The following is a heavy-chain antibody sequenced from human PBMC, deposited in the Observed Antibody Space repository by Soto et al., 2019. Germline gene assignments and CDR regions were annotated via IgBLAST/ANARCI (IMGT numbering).Heavy chain of an antibody. CDR2: ISYDGSNK. CDR3: AKDLYDFLSGYYEFVYYYGMDV. V-gene: IGHV3-30*18. Sequence: GGSLRLSYAASGFTFSSYGMHWVRQAPGKGLEWVAVISYDGSNKYYADSVKGRFTISRDNSKNTLYPQMNSLRAEDTAVYYCAKDLYDFLSGYYEFVYYYGMDVWGQGTTVTVSS. D-gene: IGHD3-3*01. CDR1: GFTFSSYG. J-gene: IGHJ6*02.